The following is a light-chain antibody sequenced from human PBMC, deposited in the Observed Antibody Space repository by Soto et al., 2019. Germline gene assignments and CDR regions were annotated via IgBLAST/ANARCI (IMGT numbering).Light chain of an antibody. J-gene: IGKJ2*01. V-gene: IGKV1-39*01. CDR2: GAS. CDR3: QQTYSTPAFT. Sequence: DIQMTQSPSSLSASVGDRVTITCRASQSIGTYLNWYQHKPGKAPKLLIFGASNLQSGVSSVFSGSGSWSEFILTISSLQPEDFATYYCQQTYSTPAFTFGQGTKLEIK. CDR1: QSIGTY.